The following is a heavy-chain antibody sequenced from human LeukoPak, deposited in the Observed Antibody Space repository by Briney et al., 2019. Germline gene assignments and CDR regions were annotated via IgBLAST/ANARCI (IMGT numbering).Heavy chain of an antibody. D-gene: IGHD3-10*01. J-gene: IGHJ4*02. Sequence: SETLSLTCAVYGGSFSGYYWSWIRQPPGKGLEWIGEINHSGSTNYNPSLKSRVTISVDTSKNQFSLKLSSVTAADTAVYYCARERDYYGSGLYWGQGTQVTVSS. V-gene: IGHV4-34*01. CDR1: GGSFSGYY. CDR2: INHSGST. CDR3: ARERDYYGSGLY.